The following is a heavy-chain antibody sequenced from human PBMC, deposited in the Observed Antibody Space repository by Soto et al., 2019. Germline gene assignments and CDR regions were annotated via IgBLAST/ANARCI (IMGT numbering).Heavy chain of an antibody. Sequence: GGSLRLSCATSEFTFSSYAMSWVRQAPGKGLEWVSAISGSGGNTYYTDSVKGRFTISRDNSKNTLYLQMNSLRAEDTAVYYCAREPARGSFLGYWGQGTLVTVSS. CDR2: ISGSGGNT. J-gene: IGHJ4*02. CDR3: AREPARGSFLGY. CDR1: EFTFSSYA. V-gene: IGHV3-23*01. D-gene: IGHD3-10*01.